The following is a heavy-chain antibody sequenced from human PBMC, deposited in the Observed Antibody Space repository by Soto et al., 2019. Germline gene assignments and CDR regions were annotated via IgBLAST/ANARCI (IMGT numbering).Heavy chain of an antibody. CDR3: ARVVRFCSSPSCRGRNWFDP. J-gene: IGHJ5*02. D-gene: IGHD2-2*01. CDR1: CGAISSGDYY. CDR2: MFYVVST. V-gene: IGHV4-30-4*01. Sequence: PSETLCLTFSAFCGAISSGDYYWSLIRQPPGKGLEWIVYMFYVVSTYYNPSLKIRVTISVDTSKNQFSLKLNSVTAADTAVYHCARVVRFCSSPSCRGRNWFDPWGQGTLVTVSS.